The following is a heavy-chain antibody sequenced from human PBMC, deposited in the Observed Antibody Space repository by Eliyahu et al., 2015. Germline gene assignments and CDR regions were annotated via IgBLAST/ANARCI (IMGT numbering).Heavy chain of an antibody. J-gene: IGHJ5*02. Sequence: QVQLQESGPGLVKPSQTLSLTCXXXGGSXSSGGYYWSWIRQPPGKGLEWIGYIYYSGSTYYNPSLKSRVTISVDTSKNQFSLKLSSVTAADTAVYYCARSSGALNWFDPWGQGTLVTVSS. CDR3: ARSSGALNWFDP. V-gene: IGHV4-31*03. D-gene: IGHD6-25*01. CDR1: GGSXSSGGYY. CDR2: IYYSGST.